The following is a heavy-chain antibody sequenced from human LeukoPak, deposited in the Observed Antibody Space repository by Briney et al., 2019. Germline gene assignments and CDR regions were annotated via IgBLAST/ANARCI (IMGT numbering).Heavy chain of an antibody. J-gene: IGHJ4*02. V-gene: IGHV3-21*01. CDR2: ISSNSSEI. CDR3: ARGPASYYYDTSGFLDY. CDR1: GFTFSSYS. Sequence: GGSLRLSCAASGFTFSSYSMNWGCQAPGKGVGGGSSISSNSSEIYYEDSVKRRFTTSRDNAKKSLYMQMNSLRAEDTAVYYCARGPASYYYDTSGFLDYWGQGTLVTVSS. D-gene: IGHD3-22*01.